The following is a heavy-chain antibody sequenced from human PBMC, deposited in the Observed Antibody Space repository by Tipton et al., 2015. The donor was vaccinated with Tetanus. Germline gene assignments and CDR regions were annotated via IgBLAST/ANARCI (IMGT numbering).Heavy chain of an antibody. CDR3: ARSQRVEDDAGGLDFLTGFYGDYWFDL. Sequence: TLSLTCTVSGGSVRSGDYSWNWIRQPPGKGLEWLAYVSYSGRTNSNYSLKSRIAISQDTSKNQFSLRLTSVTAADTAVYYCARSQRVEDDAGGLDFLTGFYGDYWFDLWGRGIPVTVSS. J-gene: IGHJ5*02. CDR2: VSYSGRT. V-gene: IGHV4-61*08. CDR1: GGSVRSGDYS. D-gene: IGHD3-9*01.